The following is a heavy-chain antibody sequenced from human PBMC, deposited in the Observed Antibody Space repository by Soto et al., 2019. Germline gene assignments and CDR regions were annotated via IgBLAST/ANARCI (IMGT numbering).Heavy chain of an antibody. Sequence: PGGSLRLSCAASGFIFSSYAMSWVRQAPGKGLEWVSAISGSGVSTYYSDSVKGRFTISRDNSKNTLYLQMNSLRAEDTAVYYCARDREYSPYGLDVWGQGTTVTVSS. CDR3: ARDREYSPYGLDV. CDR1: GFIFSSYA. J-gene: IGHJ6*02. CDR2: ISGSGVST. D-gene: IGHD5-12*01. V-gene: IGHV3-23*01.